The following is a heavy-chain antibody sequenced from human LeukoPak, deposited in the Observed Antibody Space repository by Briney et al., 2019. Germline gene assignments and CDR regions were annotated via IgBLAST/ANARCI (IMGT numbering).Heavy chain of an antibody. CDR3: SKAINHYYDSSGYFEA. J-gene: IGHJ5*02. CDR1: GFAFHDYA. D-gene: IGHD3-22*01. CDR2: INWLGGNA. Sequence: GGSLRLSCAASGFAFHDYAMHWVRQAPGKGLEWVAGINWLGGNAGYADSVKGRLTLSRDNTKNSLYLQMNSLRVEDTAFYFCSKAINHYYDSSGYFEAWGQGTLVTVSS. V-gene: IGHV3-9*01.